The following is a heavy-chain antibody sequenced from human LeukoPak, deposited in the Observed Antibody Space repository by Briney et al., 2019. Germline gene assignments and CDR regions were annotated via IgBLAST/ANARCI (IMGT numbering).Heavy chain of an antibody. Sequence: GGSLRLSSAASGFTFSSYAMRWVRQAPGKGLEWVSAISGSGGSTYYADSVKGRFTISRDNSKNTLYLQMNRLRADDTAVYYCANKYGGNPSLPFDYWGQGTLVTVSS. CDR1: GFTFSSYA. CDR2: ISGSGGST. D-gene: IGHD4-23*01. CDR3: ANKYGGNPSLPFDY. V-gene: IGHV3-23*01. J-gene: IGHJ4*02.